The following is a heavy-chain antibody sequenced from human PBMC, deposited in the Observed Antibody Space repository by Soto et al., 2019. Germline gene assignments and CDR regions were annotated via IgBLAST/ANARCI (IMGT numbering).Heavy chain of an antibody. Sequence: PGGSLRLSCAASGFTFSSYVMSWVRQAPGKGLEWVSVISGGGDSTYYVDSVKGRFTISRDNSKNTLYLQMNSLRAEDTAVYYCAKRESTLRVFDYWGQGMLVTVSS. D-gene: IGHD2-2*01. CDR2: ISGGGDST. CDR3: AKRESTLRVFDY. CDR1: GFTFSSYV. J-gene: IGHJ4*02. V-gene: IGHV3-23*01.